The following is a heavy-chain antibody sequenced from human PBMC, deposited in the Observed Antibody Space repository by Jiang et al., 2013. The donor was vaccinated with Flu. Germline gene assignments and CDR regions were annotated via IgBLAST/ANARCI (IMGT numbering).Heavy chain of an antibody. CDR1: GFTSGDYA. CDR3: TRWHITSSFDY. D-gene: IGHD2-21*01. Sequence: QLVESGGGLVQPGRSLKLSCTASGFTSGDYALTWVRQAPGKGLEFVGYIRSKAFGGTTEYGASVKDRFTVSRDDSKNLAYLQMNSLTTEDTAVYYCTRWHITSSFDYWGQGTLVTVSS. CDR2: IRSKAFGGTT. V-gene: IGHV3-49*04. J-gene: IGHJ4*02.